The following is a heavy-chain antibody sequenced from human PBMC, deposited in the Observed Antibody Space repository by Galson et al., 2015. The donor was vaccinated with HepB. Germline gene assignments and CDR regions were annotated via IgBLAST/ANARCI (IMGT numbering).Heavy chain of an antibody. CDR1: GFTFSSYS. D-gene: IGHD3-3*01. V-gene: IGHV3-21*01. CDR2: ISSSSSYI. Sequence: SLRLSCAASGFTFSSYSMNWVRQAPGKGLEWVSSISSSSSYIYYADSVKGRFTISRDNAKNSLYLQMNSLRAEDTAVYYCAGGNYDFYNYYYYYMDVWGKGTTVTVSS. J-gene: IGHJ6*03. CDR3: AGGNYDFYNYYYYYMDV.